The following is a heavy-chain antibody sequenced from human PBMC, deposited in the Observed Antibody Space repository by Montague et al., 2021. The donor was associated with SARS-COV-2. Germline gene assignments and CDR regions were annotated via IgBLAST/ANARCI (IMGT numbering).Heavy chain of an antibody. J-gene: IGHJ4*02. Sequence: SEALSLTCTVTGGPISGSSDYWGWIHQSPGKGLEWIASVDYSGNTXYSPSLKSRLTISVDTSKNQFSLKLNSVTAADTALYYCARREYSYGWGDWGQGTLVTVSS. D-gene: IGHD5-18*01. CDR3: ARREYSYGWGD. V-gene: IGHV4-39*01. CDR1: GGPISGSSDY. CDR2: VDYSGNT.